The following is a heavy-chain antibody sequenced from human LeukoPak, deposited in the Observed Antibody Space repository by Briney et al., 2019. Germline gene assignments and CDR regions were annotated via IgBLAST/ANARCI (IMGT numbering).Heavy chain of an antibody. V-gene: IGHV3-23*01. Sequence: GGSLRLSCAASGFTFSTYAMSWVRQAPGKGLEWVSTMSGSGDRTYYADSVKGRFTISRDNSRNTLYLQMNSLRAEDTAIYYCARDWGSDEAIDYWGQGTLVTVSS. D-gene: IGHD2-21*02. CDR2: MSGSGDRT. CDR3: ARDWGSDEAIDY. J-gene: IGHJ4*02. CDR1: GFTFSTYA.